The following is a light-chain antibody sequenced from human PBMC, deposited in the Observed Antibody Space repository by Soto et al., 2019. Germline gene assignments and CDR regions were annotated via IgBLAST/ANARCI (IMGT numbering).Light chain of an antibody. CDR2: DVT. V-gene: IGLV2-14*03. CDR1: SSDVGGYDY. CDR3: SSYTSTITVI. Sequence: QSALTQPASVSGSPGQSITISCTGTSSDVGGYDYASWYQHHPGKAPKLMIYDVTNRPSGVSNRFSGSKSGNTASLTISGLQAEDEADYYCSSYTSTITVIFGGGTKLTVL. J-gene: IGLJ2*01.